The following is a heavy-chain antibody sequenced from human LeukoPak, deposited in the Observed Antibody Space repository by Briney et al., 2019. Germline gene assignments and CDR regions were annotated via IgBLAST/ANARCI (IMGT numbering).Heavy chain of an antibody. Sequence: PSETLSLTCTVSGGSISSSSYYWGWIRQPPGKGLEWIGSIYYSGSTYYIPSLKSRVTISVDTSKNQFSLKLSSVTAADTAVYYCARARYCSSTSCYTQWFDPWGQGTLVTVSS. CDR1: GGSISSSSYY. D-gene: IGHD2-2*02. CDR3: ARARYCSSTSCYTQWFDP. J-gene: IGHJ5*02. V-gene: IGHV4-39*07. CDR2: IYYSGST.